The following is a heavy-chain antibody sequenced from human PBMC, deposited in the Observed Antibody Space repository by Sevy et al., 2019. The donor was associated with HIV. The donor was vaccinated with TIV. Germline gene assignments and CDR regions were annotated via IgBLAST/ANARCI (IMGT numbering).Heavy chain of an antibody. CDR2: IYYSGST. Sequence: SETLSLTCTVSGGSISSGGYYWSWIRQHPGKGLEWTGYIYYSGSTYYNPSLKSRVTISVDTSKNQFSLKLSSVTAADTAVYYCARSPDFMVRGVAAFDIWGQGTMVTVSS. CDR3: ARSPDFMVRGVAAFDI. J-gene: IGHJ3*02. D-gene: IGHD3-10*01. CDR1: GGSISSGGYY. V-gene: IGHV4-31*03.